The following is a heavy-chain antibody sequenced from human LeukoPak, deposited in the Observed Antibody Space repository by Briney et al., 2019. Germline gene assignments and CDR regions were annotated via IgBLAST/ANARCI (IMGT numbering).Heavy chain of an antibody. J-gene: IGHJ4*02. CDR2: ISGSGGST. D-gene: IGHD2-2*01. Sequence: GGSLRLSCAASGFTFSSYAMSWVRQAPGKGLEWVSAISGSGGSTYYADSVKGRFTISRDNSKNTLYLQMNSLRAEDTAVYYCAKFATVVPAAAYYLDYWGQGTLVTVSS. CDR3: AKFATVVPAAAYYLDY. V-gene: IGHV3-23*01. CDR1: GFTFSSYA.